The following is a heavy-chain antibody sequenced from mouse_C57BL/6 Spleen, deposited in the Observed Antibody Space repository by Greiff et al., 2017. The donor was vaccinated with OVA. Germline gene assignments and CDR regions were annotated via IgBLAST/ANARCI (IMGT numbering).Heavy chain of an antibody. J-gene: IGHJ2*01. V-gene: IGHV5-4*01. CDR1: GFTFSSYA. CDR2: ISDGGSYT. CDR3: ARDSPHYYGSSYGDYFDY. D-gene: IGHD1-1*01. Sequence: EVQLVEFGGGLVKPGGSLKLSCAASGFTFSSYAMSWVRQTPEKRLEWVATISDGGSYTYYPDNVKGRFTISRDNAKNNLYLQMSHLKSEDTAMYYCARDSPHYYGSSYGDYFDYWGQGTTLTVSS.